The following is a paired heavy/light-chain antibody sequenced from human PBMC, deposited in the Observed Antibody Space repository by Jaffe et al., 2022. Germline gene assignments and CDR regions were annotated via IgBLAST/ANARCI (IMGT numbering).Light chain of an antibody. CDR3: AVWDDRLNGWL. V-gene: IGLV1-44*01. Sequence: QSVLTQPPSASGTPGQSVTISCSGSGPNIGENSVNWFQEVPGTAPKPLIYNTNKRPSGVPDRFSASKSGTSASLAISGLQSADEAAYYCAVWDDRLNGWLFGGGTKLTVL. J-gene: IGLJ3*02. CDR2: NTN. CDR1: GPNIGENS.
Heavy chain of an antibody. CDR1: RFTFIDHA. D-gene: IGHD2-2*01. CDR3: VKDWMGTTCSEGCLHY. V-gene: IGHV3-23*01. CDR2: ISRGGGDT. J-gene: IGHJ4*02. Sequence: EVQLLESGGGLVQPGGSLRLSCAASRFTFIDHAMTWVRQAPGKGLEWVSSISRGGGDTYYAESAKGRFTISRDNSKNTLHLQMNSLRVDDTAVYYCVKDWMGTTCSEGCLHYWGQGTPVTVSS.